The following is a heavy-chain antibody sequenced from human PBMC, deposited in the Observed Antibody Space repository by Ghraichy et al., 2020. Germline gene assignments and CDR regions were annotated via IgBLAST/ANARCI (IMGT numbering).Heavy chain of an antibody. V-gene: IGHV3-7*03. CDR3: ARAHLTPNY. J-gene: IGHJ4*02. D-gene: IGHD1-14*01. CDR2: IKEDGSEK. Sequence: GGSLRLSCVASGFTFSSYWMSWVRQAPGKGLEWVANIKEDGSEKYYVDSVKGRFTISRDNAKNSLYLQMNSLRAEDTAVYYCARAHLTPNYWGQGTLVTVSS. CDR1: GFTFSSYW.